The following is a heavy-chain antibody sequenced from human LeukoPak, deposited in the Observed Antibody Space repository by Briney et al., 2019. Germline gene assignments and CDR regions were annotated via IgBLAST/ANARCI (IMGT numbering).Heavy chain of an antibody. J-gene: IGHJ4*02. CDR3: ARDRYSGSYQPFDY. Sequence: GASVKVSCKASGYTFTDYYMRWVRQAPGQGLEWMGWINPNTGGTIYAQKFQGRVIMTRDTSISTAYMELSRVRSDDTAVYYCARDRYSGSYQPFDYWGQGTLVTVSS. V-gene: IGHV1-2*02. CDR1: GYTFTDYY. D-gene: IGHD1-26*01. CDR2: INPNTGGT.